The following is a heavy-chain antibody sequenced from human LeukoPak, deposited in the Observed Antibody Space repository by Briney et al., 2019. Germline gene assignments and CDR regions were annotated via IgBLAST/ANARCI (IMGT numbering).Heavy chain of an antibody. CDR1: GGSISSYY. CDR3: ARYPTAFDI. V-gene: IGHV4-59*01. CDR2: IYYSGST. Sequence: RSSETLSLTCTVSGGSISSYYWSWIRQPPGKGLGWIGYIYYSGSTNYNPSLKSRVTISVDTSKNQFSLKLSSVTAADTAVYYCARYPTAFDIWGQGTMVTVSS. J-gene: IGHJ3*02.